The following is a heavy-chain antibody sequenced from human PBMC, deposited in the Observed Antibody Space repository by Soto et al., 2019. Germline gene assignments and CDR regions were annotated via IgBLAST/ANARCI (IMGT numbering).Heavy chain of an antibody. V-gene: IGHV1-69*13. CDR3: LTGAGG. CDR1: GGTFSTYA. CDR2: IIPIFGTE. Sequence: GASVKVSCKASGGTFSTYAISWVRQAPGQGLEWMGGIIPIFGTENYAQKFQGRVTITADESMRTAYMELSSLRSEDTAVYYCLTGAGGWGQGTTVTVSS. J-gene: IGHJ6*02.